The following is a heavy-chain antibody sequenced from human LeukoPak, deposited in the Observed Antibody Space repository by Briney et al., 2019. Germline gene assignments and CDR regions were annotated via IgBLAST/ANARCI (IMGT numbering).Heavy chain of an antibody. D-gene: IGHD4-11*01. CDR3: ARSTLQGGLDY. V-gene: IGHV4-4*02. CDR1: GGSISSSNW. Sequence: PSETLSLTCAVSGGSISSSNWWSWVRPPPGKGLEWIGEIYHSGSTNYNPSLKSRVTMSVDTSKNQFSLKLSSVTAVDTAVYYCARSTLQGGLDYWGQGTLVTVSS. J-gene: IGHJ4*02. CDR2: IYHSGST.